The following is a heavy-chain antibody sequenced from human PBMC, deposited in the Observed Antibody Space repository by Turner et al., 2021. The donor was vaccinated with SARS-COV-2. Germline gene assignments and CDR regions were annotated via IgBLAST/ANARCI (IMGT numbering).Heavy chain of an antibody. CDR3: ARVGSSWYGEIDY. CDR1: GFNFRSYA. D-gene: IGHD3-10*01. J-gene: IGHJ4*02. V-gene: IGHV3-30-3*01. CDR2: TPYDGSDQ. Sequence: QVQRVESGGGVVQPGTSLRLSCAASGFNFRSYAMHWVRQAPGRGLEWVAVTPYDGSDQYYRDSVKGRFTISRDNSQNTLYLQMNSLRPEDTAVYYCARVGSSWYGEIDYWGQGTLVTVSS.